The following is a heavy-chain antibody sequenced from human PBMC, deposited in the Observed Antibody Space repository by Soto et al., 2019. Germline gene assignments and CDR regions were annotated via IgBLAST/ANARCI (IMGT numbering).Heavy chain of an antibody. Sequence: ASVKVSCKASGYTFTSYGISWVRQAPGQGLEWMGWISAYNGNTNYAQKLQGRVTMTTDTSTSTAYMELRSLRSDDTAVYYCARDGWCTNGVCPYYYYGMDVWGQGTTVTVSS. V-gene: IGHV1-18*01. CDR3: ARDGWCTNGVCPYYYYGMDV. CDR2: ISAYNGNT. D-gene: IGHD2-8*01. CDR1: GYTFTSYG. J-gene: IGHJ6*02.